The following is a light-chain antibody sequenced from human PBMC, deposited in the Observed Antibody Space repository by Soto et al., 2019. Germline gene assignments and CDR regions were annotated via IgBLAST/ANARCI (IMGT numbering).Light chain of an antibody. V-gene: IGKV3-20*01. Sequence: EIMMTQSPGTLSVSPGEGATLSCTASQSVNLNLAWYQQKPGQPPRLLLYGASTRATAVPDRFSGSGSGTDFALTISRLEPEDFAVYYCQQYGAPPLTFGPGTKVD. CDR1: QSVNLN. J-gene: IGKJ3*01. CDR2: GAS. CDR3: QQYGAPPLT.